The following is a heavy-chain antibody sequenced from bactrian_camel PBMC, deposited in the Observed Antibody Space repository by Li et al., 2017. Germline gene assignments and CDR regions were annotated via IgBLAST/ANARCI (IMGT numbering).Heavy chain of an antibody. V-gene: IGHV3S67*01. CDR2: ISRDGTT. Sequence: VQLVESGGGLVQPGGSLRLSRAASGFSYSMYCMGWFRQAPGKEREGVAAISRDGTTSYADSVKGRFTISRDNAKNTLYLQMNSLKTEGTAAYYCAAKGGSSLRYWGQGTQVTV. D-gene: IGHD6*01. CDR3: AAKGGSSLRY. J-gene: IGHJ4*01. CDR1: GFSYSMYC.